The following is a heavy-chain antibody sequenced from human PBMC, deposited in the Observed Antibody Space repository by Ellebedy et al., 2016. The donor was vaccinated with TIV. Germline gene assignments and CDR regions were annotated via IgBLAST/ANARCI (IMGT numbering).Heavy chain of an antibody. V-gene: IGHV3-23*01. Sequence: PGGSLRLSCAASGFSFTSYAINWVRQAPGKGLEWVSVISGGEGTKYYADSVKGRFTISRDSSKPTVYLQMNSLTTYDTAVYYCAKDLRKSYDILTRVYLDSWGQGTLVTVSS. CDR1: GFSFTSYA. CDR2: ISGGEGTK. D-gene: IGHD3-9*01. CDR3: AKDLRKSYDILTRVYLDS. J-gene: IGHJ4*02.